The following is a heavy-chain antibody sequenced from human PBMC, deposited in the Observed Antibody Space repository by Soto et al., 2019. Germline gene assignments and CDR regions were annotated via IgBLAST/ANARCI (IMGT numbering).Heavy chain of an antibody. CDR1: GYSFTNYW. V-gene: IGHV5-51*01. D-gene: IGHD6-19*01. Sequence: PGESLKISCKGSGYSFTNYWIGWVRQMPGKGLEWMGIIYPGDSDTRYSPSFQGQVTISADNSISIAYLQWSSLKASDTAIYFCARGYNSGRSTNTYYFDYWGQGDLVTVSS. J-gene: IGHJ4*02. CDR2: IYPGDSDT. CDR3: ARGYNSGRSTNTYYFDY.